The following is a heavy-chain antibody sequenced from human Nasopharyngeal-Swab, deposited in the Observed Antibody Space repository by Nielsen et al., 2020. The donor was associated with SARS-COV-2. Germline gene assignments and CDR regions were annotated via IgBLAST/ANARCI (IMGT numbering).Heavy chain of an antibody. V-gene: IGHV3-13*01. D-gene: IGHD3-3*01. CDR3: ARARGINLGLGVVGDTDV. J-gene: IGHJ6*03. Sequence: GESLKISCAASGFTFSSYDMHWVRQVTVKGLEWVSSIGTEGDTHYPDSVKGRFTISRENAKSSLYLQMNIVRAEDTGVYYCARARGINLGLGVVGDTDVWGKGTTVTVSS. CDR1: GFTFSSYD. CDR2: IGTEGDT.